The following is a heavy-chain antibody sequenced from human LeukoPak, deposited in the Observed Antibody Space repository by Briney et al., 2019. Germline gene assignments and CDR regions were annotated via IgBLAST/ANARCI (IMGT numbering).Heavy chain of an antibody. D-gene: IGHD2-2*01. CDR1: GFTFSSYS. CDR2: ISSSSSTI. Sequence: PGGSLRLSCAASGFTFSSYSMNWVRQAPGKGLEWVSYISSSSSTIYYADSVKGRFTISRDNAKNSLYLQMNSLRAEDTAVYYCARAPAVVVPAAIGYYYMDVWGKGTTVTVSS. V-gene: IGHV3-48*01. CDR3: ARAPAVVVPAAIGYYYMDV. J-gene: IGHJ6*03.